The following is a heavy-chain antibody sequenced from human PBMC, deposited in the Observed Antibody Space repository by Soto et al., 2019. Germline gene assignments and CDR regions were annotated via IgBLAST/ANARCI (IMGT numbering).Heavy chain of an antibody. V-gene: IGHV3-13*01. CDR3: ARGHYFSGMDV. J-gene: IGHJ6*02. CDR1: GFTFSSYD. CDR2: IGTAGDT. Sequence: GESLILSCAASGFTFSSYDMHWVRQATGKGLEWVSAIGTAGDTYYPGSVKGRFTISRENAKNSLYLQMNRLRAGDTAVYYCARGHYFSGMDVWGQGTTVTVSS.